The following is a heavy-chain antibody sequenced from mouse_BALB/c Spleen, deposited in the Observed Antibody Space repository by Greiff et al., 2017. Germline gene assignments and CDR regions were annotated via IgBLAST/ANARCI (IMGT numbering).Heavy chain of an antibody. D-gene: IGHD2-3*01. J-gene: IGHJ2*01. CDR1: GYTFSSYW. Sequence: QVQLQQSGAELMKPGASVKISCKATGYTFSSYWIEWVKQRPGHGLEWIGEILPGSGSTNYNEKFKGKATFTADTSSNTAYMQLSSLTSEDSAVYYCARFDGYYENFDYWGQGTTLTVSS. CDR3: ARFDGYYENFDY. CDR2: ILPGSGST. V-gene: IGHV1-9*01.